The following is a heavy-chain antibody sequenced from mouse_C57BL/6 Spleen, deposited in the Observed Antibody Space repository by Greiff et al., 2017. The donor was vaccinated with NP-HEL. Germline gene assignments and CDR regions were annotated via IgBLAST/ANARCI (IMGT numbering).Heavy chain of an antibody. J-gene: IGHJ4*01. CDR3: ALRDSNDAMDY. V-gene: IGHV1-54*01. Sequence: VQLQQSGAELVRPGTSVKVSCKASGYAFTNYLIEWVKQRPGQGLEWIGVINPGSGGTNYNEKFKGKATLTADKSSSTAYMQLSSLTSEDSAVYFCALRDSNDAMDYWGQGTSVTVSS. CDR1: GYAFTNYL. D-gene: IGHD2-5*01. CDR2: INPGSGGT.